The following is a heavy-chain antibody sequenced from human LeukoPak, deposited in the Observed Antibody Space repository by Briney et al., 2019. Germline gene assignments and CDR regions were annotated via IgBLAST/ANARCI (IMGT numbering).Heavy chain of an antibody. Sequence: GGSLRLSCAASGFTSSSHGMHWVRQAPGKGLEWVSIIWYDGSDEYYADSVKGRFTISRDNSKNTLYLQMNSLRAEDTAVYYCARDGGYHSSGPFDYWGQGTLVTVSS. D-gene: IGHD3-22*01. CDR3: ARDGGYHSSGPFDY. CDR1: GFTSSSHG. V-gene: IGHV3-33*01. J-gene: IGHJ4*02. CDR2: IWYDGSDE.